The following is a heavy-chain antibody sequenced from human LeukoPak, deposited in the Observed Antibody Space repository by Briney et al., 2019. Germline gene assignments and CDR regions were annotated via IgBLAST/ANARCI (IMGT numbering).Heavy chain of an antibody. CDR3: AKMDSSGSYLDY. J-gene: IGHJ4*02. V-gene: IGHV3-23*01. D-gene: IGHD1-26*01. CDR1: GFIFSSYA. CDR2: IGGSDGAT. Sequence: PGGSLRLSCAASGFIFSSYAMNWVRRAPGKGLEWVSTIGGSDGATYYADSMKGRFTISRDNSKNTLYVQMNSLRAEDTAVYYCAKMDSSGSYLDYWGQGTLVTVSS.